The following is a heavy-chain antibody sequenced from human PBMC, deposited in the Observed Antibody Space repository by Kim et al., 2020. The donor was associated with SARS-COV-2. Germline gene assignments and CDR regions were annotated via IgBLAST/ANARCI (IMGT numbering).Heavy chain of an antibody. V-gene: IGHV3-21*06. CDR2: ISSSSTYI. CDR1: GFSFSDYS. J-gene: IGHJ5*02. CDR3: VRGAPKYSSSWEGS. D-gene: IGHD6-13*01. Sequence: GGSLRLSCAASGFSFSDYSINWVRQAPGKGLEWVSSISSSSTYIYYADSMKGRFTISRDNAKNSLYLQMNSLRAEDTAVYYCVRGAPKYSSSWEGSWGQGTLVTVSS.